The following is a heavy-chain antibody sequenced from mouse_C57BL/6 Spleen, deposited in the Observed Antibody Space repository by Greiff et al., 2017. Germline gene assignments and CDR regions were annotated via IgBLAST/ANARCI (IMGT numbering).Heavy chain of an antibody. CDR2: INPNNGGT. Sequence: EVQLQQSGPELVKPGASVKISCKASGYTFTDYYMNWVKQSHGKSLEWIGDINPNNGGTSYNQKFKGKATLTVDKSSSTAYMELRSLTSEDSAVYYCARFHSSGYYYAMDYWGQGTSVTVSS. V-gene: IGHV1-26*01. CDR3: ARFHSSGYYYAMDY. J-gene: IGHJ4*01. D-gene: IGHD3-2*02. CDR1: GYTFTDYY.